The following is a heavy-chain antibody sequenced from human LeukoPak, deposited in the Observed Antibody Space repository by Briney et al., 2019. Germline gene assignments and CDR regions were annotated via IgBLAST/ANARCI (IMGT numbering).Heavy chain of an antibody. CDR3: ARPRASSPGSWFDS. CDR2: INAANGDT. D-gene: IGHD6-13*01. Sequence: ASVKVSCTASGYIFTNHAMHWVRQAPGQGLEWMGWINAANGDTKYSQKFQGRVTITRDTSANIVYVELSCLISEDTAVYYCARPRASSPGSWFDSRGQGTLVTVSS. CDR1: GYIFTNHA. V-gene: IGHV1-3*01. J-gene: IGHJ5*01.